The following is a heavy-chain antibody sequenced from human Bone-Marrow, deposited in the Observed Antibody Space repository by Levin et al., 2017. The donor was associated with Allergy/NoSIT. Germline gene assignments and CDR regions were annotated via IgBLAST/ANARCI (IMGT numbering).Heavy chain of an antibody. D-gene: IGHD5-12*01. CDR3: AKDIASGYCLAFDY. V-gene: IGHV3-9*01. Sequence: GGSLRLSCAASGFTFDDYAMHWVRQIPGKGLEWVSGITWNSAKIAYGDSFKGRFTISRDTAKNSLDLQMNSMRPEDTALYYCAKDIASGYCLAFDYWGQGALVTVSS. CDR1: GFTFDDYA. CDR2: ITWNSAKI. J-gene: IGHJ4*02.